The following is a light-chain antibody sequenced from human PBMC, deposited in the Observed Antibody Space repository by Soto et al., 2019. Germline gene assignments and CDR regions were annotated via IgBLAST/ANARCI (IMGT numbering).Light chain of an antibody. CDR1: SSDVGGYNY. Sequence: QSVLTQPASVSGSPGQSITISCTGTSSDVGGYNYVSWYQQHPGNAPKLMIYDVSNRPSGVSNRFSGSKSGNTASLTISGLQAEDDADYYCTSYTSITTPDYVFGTGTKLTVL. J-gene: IGLJ1*01. CDR2: DVS. CDR3: TSYTSITTPDYV. V-gene: IGLV2-14*01.